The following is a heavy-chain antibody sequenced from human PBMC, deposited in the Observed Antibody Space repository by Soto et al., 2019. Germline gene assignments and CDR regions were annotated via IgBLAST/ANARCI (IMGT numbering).Heavy chain of an antibody. D-gene: IGHD1-26*01. CDR3: ARDLVGATAGGRYNWFDP. J-gene: IGHJ5*02. CDR1: GGSVNSGSYY. Sequence: QVQLQESGPGLVKPSETLSLTCTVSGGSVNSGSYYWSWIRQPPGQGLEWIGYMSYSGSTNYNPSLKSRVSISVDTSKNQISLRLSSVTAADTAVYHCARDLVGATAGGRYNWFDPWGQGILVTVSS. V-gene: IGHV4-61*01. CDR2: MSYSGST.